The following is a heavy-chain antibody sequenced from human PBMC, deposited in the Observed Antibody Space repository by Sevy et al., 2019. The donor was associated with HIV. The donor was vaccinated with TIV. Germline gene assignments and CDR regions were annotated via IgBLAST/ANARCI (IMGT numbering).Heavy chain of an antibody. J-gene: IGHJ4*02. CDR2: IKSKTDGGTT. V-gene: IGHV3-15*01. CDR1: GFTFSNAW. D-gene: IGHD3-10*01. CDR3: RGGNYYGSGMGY. Sequence: GGSLRLSCAASGFTFSNAWMSWVRQAPGKGLEWVGRIKSKTDGGTTDYAAPVKGRFTISRDDSKNTLYLQMNSLKTGDTAVYYCRGGNYYGSGMGYWGQGTLVTVSS.